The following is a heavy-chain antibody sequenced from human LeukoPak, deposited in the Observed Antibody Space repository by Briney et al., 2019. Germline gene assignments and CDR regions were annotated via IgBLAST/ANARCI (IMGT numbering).Heavy chain of an antibody. CDR2: IYPGDSDT. CDR1: GYSFTSYW. D-gene: IGHD2-15*01. V-gene: IGHV5-51*01. CDR3: ARALGYCSGGSCYRLWFDP. Sequence: GESLKISCKGSGYSFTSYWIGWVRQMPGKGLEWMGIIYPGDSDTRYSPSLQGQVTISADKSISTAYLQWSSLKASDTAMYYCARALGYCSGGSCYRLWFDPWGQGTLVTVSS. J-gene: IGHJ5*02.